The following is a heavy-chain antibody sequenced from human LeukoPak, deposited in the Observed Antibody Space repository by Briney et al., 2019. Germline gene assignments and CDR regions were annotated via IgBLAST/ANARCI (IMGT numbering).Heavy chain of an antibody. CDR3: AKDRAGLGHFDY. J-gene: IGHJ4*02. CDR2: ISGSGGST. V-gene: IGHV3-23*01. Sequence: GGSLRLSCAASGFTFSSYAMSWVRQAPGKGLEWVSAISGSGGSTYYADSVKGGFTISRDNSKNTLYLQMNSLRAEDTAVYYCAKDRAGLGHFDYWGQGTLVTVSS. CDR1: GFTFSSYA. D-gene: IGHD6-19*01.